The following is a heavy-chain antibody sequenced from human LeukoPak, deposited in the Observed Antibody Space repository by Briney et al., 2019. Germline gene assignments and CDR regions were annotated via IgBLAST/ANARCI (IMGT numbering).Heavy chain of an antibody. CDR3: ARANIPLNSGYDYLFYY. Sequence: PGRSLRLSCAASGFTFSSYAMHWVRQAPGKGPEWVAVISYDGSNKYYADSVKGRFTISRDNSKNTLYLQMNSLRAEDTAVYYCARANIPLNSGYDYLFYYWGQGTLVTVSS. V-gene: IGHV3-30-3*01. J-gene: IGHJ4*02. CDR2: ISYDGSNK. CDR1: GFTFSSYA. D-gene: IGHD5-12*01.